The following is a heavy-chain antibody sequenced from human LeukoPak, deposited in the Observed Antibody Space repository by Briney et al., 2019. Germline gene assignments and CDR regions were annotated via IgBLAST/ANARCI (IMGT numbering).Heavy chain of an antibody. CDR1: GDSITSGGYY. CDR2: IHQSGDT. J-gene: IGHJ4*02. V-gene: IGHV4-30-2*06. D-gene: IGHD3-10*01. CDR3: ARWRGFGYPLRY. Sequence: PSETLSLTCTVSGDSITSGGYYWSWIRQSPGKGLEWIAYIHQSGDTYSNPSLGSRVTTSLDRSNNQFSLKLSSVTAAGTAVYYCARWRGFGYPLRYWGQGTLVTVSS.